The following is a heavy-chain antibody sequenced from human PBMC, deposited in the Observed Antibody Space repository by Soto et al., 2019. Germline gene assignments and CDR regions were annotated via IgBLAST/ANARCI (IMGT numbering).Heavy chain of an antibody. V-gene: IGHV4-59*01. Sequence: SATLCLTYTVSGGYISSYYGSWIRQHPGKGLEWIGYIYYSGSTNYNPSLKSRVTISVDTSKNQFSLKLSSVTAADTAVYYCAATYYYDSSGYYSDDAFDIWGQGTMVTVS. J-gene: IGHJ3*02. CDR3: AATYYYDSSGYYSDDAFDI. D-gene: IGHD3-22*01. CDR2: IYYSGST. CDR1: GGYISSYY.